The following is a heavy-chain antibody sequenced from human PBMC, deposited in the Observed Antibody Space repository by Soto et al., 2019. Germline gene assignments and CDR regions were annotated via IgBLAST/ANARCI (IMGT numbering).Heavy chain of an antibody. Sequence: PSETLSLTCTVSGGSISSYYWSWIRQPPGKGLEWVSSTNGSGNSIYYADSVKGRFTIARDNSKTTLSLQMNSLRPEDTAVYHCAKDQDHYLPGPFDYWGQGTLVTVSS. CDR1: GGSISSYY. D-gene: IGHD1-26*01. J-gene: IGHJ4*02. CDR3: AKDQDHYLPGPFDY. V-gene: IGHV3-23*01. CDR2: TNGSGNSI.